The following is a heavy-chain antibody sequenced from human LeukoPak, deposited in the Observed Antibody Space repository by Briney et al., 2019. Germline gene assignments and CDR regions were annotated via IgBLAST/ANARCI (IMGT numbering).Heavy chain of an antibody. CDR2: IKQDGSEK. D-gene: IGHD3-22*01. CDR1: GFTFSDYW. V-gene: IGHV3-7*01. J-gene: IGHJ4*02. Sequence: QPGGSLRLSCASSGFTFSDYWMSWVRQAPGKGLEWVANIKQDGSEKYYVDSVKGRFTISRDNAKNPLYLQMNSLRAEDTAVYYCVRDRAYFDSSGFYNLDYWGQGTLVTVSS. CDR3: VRDRAYFDSSGFYNLDY.